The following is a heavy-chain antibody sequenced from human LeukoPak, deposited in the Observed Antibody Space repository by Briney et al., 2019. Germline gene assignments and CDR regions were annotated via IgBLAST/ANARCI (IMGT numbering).Heavy chain of an antibody. Sequence: GRSLRLSCAASGFTFSSYAMSWVRQAPGKGLEWVSAISGSGGSTYYADSVKGRFTISRDNSKNTLYLQMNSLRAEDTAVYYCAKDVRDCRSTSCYTYYYYYGMDVWGQGTTVTVSS. CDR1: GFTFSSYA. CDR3: AKDVRDCRSTSCYTYYYYYGMDV. J-gene: IGHJ6*02. D-gene: IGHD2-2*02. CDR2: ISGSGGST. V-gene: IGHV3-23*01.